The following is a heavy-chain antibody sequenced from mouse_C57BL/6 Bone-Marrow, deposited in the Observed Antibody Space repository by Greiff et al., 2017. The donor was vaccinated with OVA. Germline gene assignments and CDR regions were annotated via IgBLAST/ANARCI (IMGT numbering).Heavy chain of an antibody. J-gene: IGHJ4*01. Sequence: LVESGAELVRPGASVKLSCKASGYTFTDYYINWVKQRPGQGLEWIARIYPGSGNTYYNEKFKGKATLTAEKSSSTAYMQLSSLTSEDSAVYFCAKGIITTVVAPYYAMDYWGQGTSVTVSS. CDR3: AKGIITTVVAPYYAMDY. D-gene: IGHD1-1*01. CDR2: IYPGSGNT. CDR1: GYTFTDYY. V-gene: IGHV1-76*01.